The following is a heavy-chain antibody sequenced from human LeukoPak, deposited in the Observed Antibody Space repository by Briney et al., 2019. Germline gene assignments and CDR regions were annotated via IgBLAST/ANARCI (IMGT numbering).Heavy chain of an antibody. Sequence: GGSLRLSCTASGFTFSDYAMSWVRQAPGEGLEWISSISDNGGGTYYADSVEGRFTISRDNSENTLFLQTNSLRAEDSAVYYCAADRERDPSCYYLVGGQGTLITVSS. CDR1: GFTFSDYA. CDR3: AADRERDPSCYYLV. CDR2: ISDNGGGT. D-gene: IGHD3-22*01. J-gene: IGHJ1*01. V-gene: IGHV3-23*01.